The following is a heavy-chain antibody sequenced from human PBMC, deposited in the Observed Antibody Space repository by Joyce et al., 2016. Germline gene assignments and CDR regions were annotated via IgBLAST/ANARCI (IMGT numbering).Heavy chain of an antibody. D-gene: IGHD6-13*01. CDR2: INPNSGGT. Sequence: QVQLVQSGAEVKKPGASVKVSCKASGYTFTDYSLDWVRQAPRQGLEWMGSINPNSGGTNSAQKFQGRVTMTRDTSINTAYMELSRLRSDDTAVYYCARDHRGPPSPLYSSSPYYYYGMDVWGQGTTVTVSS. CDR3: ARDHRGPPSPLYSSSPYYYYGMDV. CDR1: GYTFTDYS. J-gene: IGHJ6*02. V-gene: IGHV1-2*02.